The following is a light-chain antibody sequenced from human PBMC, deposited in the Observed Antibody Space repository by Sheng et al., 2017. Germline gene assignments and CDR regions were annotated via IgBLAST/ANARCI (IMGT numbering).Light chain of an antibody. CDR3: QQYYSTYPT. Sequence: DIVMTQSPDSLAVSLGERATINCKSSQSVLYSSNNKNYLAWYQQKPGQPPKLLIYWASTRESGVPDRFSGSGSGTDFTLTISSLQAEDVAVYYCQQYYSTYPTFGQGPRWKSN. CDR1: QSVLYSSNNKNY. CDR2: WAS. J-gene: IGKJ1*01. V-gene: IGKV4-1*01.